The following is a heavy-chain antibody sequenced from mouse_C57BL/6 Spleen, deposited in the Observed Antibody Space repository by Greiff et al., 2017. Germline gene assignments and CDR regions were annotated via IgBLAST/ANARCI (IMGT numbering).Heavy chain of an antibody. V-gene: IGHV1-53*01. CDR2: INPSNGGT. CDR3: ARSNYYGSLAMDY. D-gene: IGHD1-1*01. CDR1: GYTFTSYW. J-gene: IGHJ4*01. Sequence: QVQLKQPGTELVKPGASVKLSCKASGYTFTSYWMHWVKQRPGQGLEWIGNINPSNGGTNYNEKFKSKATLTVDKSSSTAYMQLSILTSEDSAVYYCARSNYYGSLAMDYWGQGTSVTVSS.